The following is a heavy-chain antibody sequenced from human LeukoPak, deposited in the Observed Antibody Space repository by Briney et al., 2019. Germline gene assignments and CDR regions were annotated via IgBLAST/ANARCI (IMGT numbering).Heavy chain of an antibody. CDR1: GFTFNDAW. Sequence: GGSLRLSCAASGFTFNDAWAHWVRHAPGRELVWVSLIKTDGITTRYADSVKGRFTISRDTAKNTVYLQMNSLRAEDTAVYYCARDPYWGQGILVTVSS. J-gene: IGHJ4*02. V-gene: IGHV3-74*01. CDR2: IKTDGITT. CDR3: ARDPY.